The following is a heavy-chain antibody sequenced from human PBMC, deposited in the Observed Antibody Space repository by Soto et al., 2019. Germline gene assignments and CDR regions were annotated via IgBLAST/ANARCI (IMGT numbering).Heavy chain of an antibody. D-gene: IGHD3-9*01. CDR2: ISAYNGNT. Sequence: ASVKVSCKASGYTFTSYGISWVRQAPGQGLEWMGWISAYNGNTNYAQKLQGRVTMTTDTSTSTAYMELRSLRSDDTAVYYCALLGYLDWLLTNNWFDPWGQATLVTVSS. V-gene: IGHV1-18*01. J-gene: IGHJ5*02. CDR1: GYTFTSYG. CDR3: ALLGYLDWLLTNNWFDP.